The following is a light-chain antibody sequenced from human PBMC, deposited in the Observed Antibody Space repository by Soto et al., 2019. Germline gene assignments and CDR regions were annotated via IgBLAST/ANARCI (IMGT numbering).Light chain of an antibody. CDR2: YDN. V-gene: IGLV1-51*01. Sequence: QSVLTQPPSVSAAPVQKVTISCSGSSSNIWGNSVSWYQQLPGTAPKLLIYYDNKRPSGIPYRFSGSKSGTSATLGITGFQNGDEADYYCGSWDSSLXAYVFGTGTKVXV. J-gene: IGLJ1*01. CDR3: GSWDSSLXAYV. CDR1: SSNIWGNS.